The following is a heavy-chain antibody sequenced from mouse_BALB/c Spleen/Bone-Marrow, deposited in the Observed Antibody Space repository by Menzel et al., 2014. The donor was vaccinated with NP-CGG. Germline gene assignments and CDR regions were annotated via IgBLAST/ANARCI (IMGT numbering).Heavy chain of an antibody. CDR1: GYTFTSYW. CDR2: IFPSETYT. V-gene: IGHV1-69*02. Sequence: VQLQQSGAEPVRPGASVKLSCKASGYTFTSYWINWVKQRPGQGLEWIGNIFPSETYTNYNQKFKDKATLTVDKSSSTAYMQLSSPTSEDSAIYYCTRYGNSHYYAMDYWGQGTSVTVSS. J-gene: IGHJ4*01. D-gene: IGHD1-1*01. CDR3: TRYGNSHYYAMDY.